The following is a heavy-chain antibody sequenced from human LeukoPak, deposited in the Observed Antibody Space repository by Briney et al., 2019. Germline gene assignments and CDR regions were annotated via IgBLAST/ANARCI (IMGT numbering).Heavy chain of an antibody. V-gene: IGHV3-33*06. CDR3: AKEGDQFRGYLDA. D-gene: IGHD3-16*01. CDR2: IWHDGSVE. CDR1: GFMFSRLG. J-gene: IGHJ6*03. Sequence: GGSLRLSCTASGFMFSRLGMQWVRQPPAEGLEWVAMIWHDGSVEEYADSVKGRLTISRDNSQNTLYLQMNSLRDDDTAVYYCAKEGDQFRGYLDAWGKGTTVTVSS.